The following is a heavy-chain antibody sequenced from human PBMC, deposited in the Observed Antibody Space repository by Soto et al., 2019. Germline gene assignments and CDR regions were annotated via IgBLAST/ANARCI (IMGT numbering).Heavy chain of an antibody. Sequence: SETLSLTCAVYGGSFSGYYWSWIRQPPGKGLEWIGEINHSGSTNYNPSLKSRVTISVDTSKNQFSLKLSSVTAADTAVYYCARGRRIAVAGTPSYYYYMDVWGKGTTVTVSS. V-gene: IGHV4-34*01. D-gene: IGHD6-19*01. CDR3: ARGRRIAVAGTPSYYYYMDV. CDR2: INHSGST. CDR1: GGSFSGYY. J-gene: IGHJ6*03.